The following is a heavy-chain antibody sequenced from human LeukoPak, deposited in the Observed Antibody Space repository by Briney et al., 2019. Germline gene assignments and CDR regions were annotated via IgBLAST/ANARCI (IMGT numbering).Heavy chain of an antibody. CDR2: ISSSGSAI. Sequence: GGSLRLSCAASGFTFSDYYMSWIRQAPGKGLEWVSYISSSGSAIYYADSVKGRFTISRDNAKNSLYLKMNSLRAEDTAVFYCARDGGYYDFDYWGQGTLVTVSS. D-gene: IGHD3-22*01. V-gene: IGHV3-11*04. CDR3: ARDGGYYDFDY. J-gene: IGHJ4*02. CDR1: GFTFSDYY.